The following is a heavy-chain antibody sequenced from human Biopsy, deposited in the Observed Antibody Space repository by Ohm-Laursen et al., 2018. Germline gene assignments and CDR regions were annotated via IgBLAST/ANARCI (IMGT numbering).Heavy chain of an antibody. CDR1: GASISSAAYH. CDR3: ARATNSTGWPYYYFYGMDV. CDR2: IYYSGST. J-gene: IGHJ6*02. D-gene: IGHD2/OR15-2a*01. V-gene: IGHV4-61*08. Sequence: TLSLTCTVSGASISSAAYHWSCIRQLPGKGLEWIGYIYYSGSTNYNPSLKSRVTISVDTSKNQFSLRLNSVTAADRSVYYCARATNSTGWPYYYFYGMDVWGQGTAVTVSS.